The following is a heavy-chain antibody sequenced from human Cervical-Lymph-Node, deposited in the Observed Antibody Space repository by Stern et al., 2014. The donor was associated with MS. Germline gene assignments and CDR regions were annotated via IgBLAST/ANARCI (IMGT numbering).Heavy chain of an antibody. V-gene: IGHV3-30*18. CDR1: GFSFSSYG. D-gene: IGHD5-24*01. CDR2: VSKDGSNT. CDR3: AKIRRDGFINGGARGPFDI. Sequence: QMQLVQSGGGVVQPGRSLRLSCAASGFSFSSYGMHWVRQAPGKGLEWMTVVSKDGSNTHYADSVKGRFTISRDNSKKTLYLQMNSLRLEDTAVYYCAKIRRDGFINGGARGPFDIWGQGTRVIVSS. J-gene: IGHJ3*02.